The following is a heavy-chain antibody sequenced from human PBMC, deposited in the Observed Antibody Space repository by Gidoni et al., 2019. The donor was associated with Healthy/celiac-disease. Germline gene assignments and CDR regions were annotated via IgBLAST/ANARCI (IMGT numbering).Heavy chain of an antibody. V-gene: IGHV1-46*03. CDR3: ARALLAARYYYYMDV. Sequence: QVQLVQSGAEVKKPGASVKVSCTASGYTFTSYYMHWVRQAPGQGLEWMGIINPSGGSTSYAQKFQGRVTMTRDTSTSTVYMELSSLRSEDTAVYYCARALLAARYYYYMDVWGKGTTVTVSS. CDR2: INPSGGST. CDR1: GYTFTSYY. J-gene: IGHJ6*03. D-gene: IGHD6-6*01.